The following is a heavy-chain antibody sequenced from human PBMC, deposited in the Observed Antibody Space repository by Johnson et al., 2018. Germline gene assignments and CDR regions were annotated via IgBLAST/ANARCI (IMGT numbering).Heavy chain of an antibody. J-gene: IGHJ6*02. CDR2: IYPGDSDT. CDR1: GYSFTSYW. D-gene: IGHD3-3*01. Sequence: VQLVQSGAEVKKPGESLKISCKGSGYSFTSYWIGWVRQMPGKGLEWMGIIYPGDSDTRYSPSFQGQFTISADKSISTAYPQWSSLKASDTAMYYCARCDFWSGYSIRYYYYGMDVWGQGTTVTVSS. V-gene: IGHV5-51*01. CDR3: ARCDFWSGYSIRYYYYGMDV.